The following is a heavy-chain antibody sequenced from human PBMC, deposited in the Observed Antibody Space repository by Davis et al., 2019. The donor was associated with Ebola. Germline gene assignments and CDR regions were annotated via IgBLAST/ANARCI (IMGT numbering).Heavy chain of an antibody. D-gene: IGHD6-19*01. CDR3: AREGSGWSDVTTFNHYGMDV. V-gene: IGHV1-69*06. Sequence: SVKVSCKVSGYTLTELSMHWVRQAPGQGLEWMGGIIPIFGTANYAQKFQGRVTITADKSTSTAYMELSSLRSEDTAVYYCAREGSGWSDVTTFNHYGMDVWGQGTTVTVSS. CDR1: GYTLTELS. J-gene: IGHJ6*02. CDR2: IIPIFGTA.